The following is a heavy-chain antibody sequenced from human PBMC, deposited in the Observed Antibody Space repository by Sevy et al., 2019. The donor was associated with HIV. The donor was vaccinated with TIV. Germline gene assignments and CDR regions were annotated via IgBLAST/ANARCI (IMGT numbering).Heavy chain of an antibody. J-gene: IGHJ3*02. Sequence: GGSLRLSCAASGFTFSNSAMSWVRQAPGKGLEWGSSISGRGGSTYYADSVKGRFTISRDNSKNTLYLQMNSLRVEDTAVYYCANRALDAFDIWGQGTMVTVSS. CDR1: GFTFSNSA. CDR3: ANRALDAFDI. V-gene: IGHV3-23*01. CDR2: ISGRGGST.